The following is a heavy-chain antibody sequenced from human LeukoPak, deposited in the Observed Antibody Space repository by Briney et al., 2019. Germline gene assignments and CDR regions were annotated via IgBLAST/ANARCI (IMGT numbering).Heavy chain of an antibody. CDR2: ISARDGRT. J-gene: IGHJ6*02. Sequence: GGSLRLSCPASGFIFSDHAMNWVRQAPGKGLEWVSIISARDGRTYYADSVKGRFTISRDNSKNTLYLQMNSLRVEDTAVYFCARGGGLDVWGQGATVTVSS. D-gene: IGHD3-16*01. CDR1: GFIFSDHA. CDR3: ARGGGLDV. V-gene: IGHV3-23*01.